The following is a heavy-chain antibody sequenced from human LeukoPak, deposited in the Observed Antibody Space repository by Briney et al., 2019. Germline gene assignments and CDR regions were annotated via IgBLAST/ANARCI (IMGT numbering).Heavy chain of an antibody. CDR3: ARASTLEPRIVGASGAFDI. D-gene: IGHD1-26*01. CDR2: MNPNRGNT. CDR1: GYTFTSYD. J-gene: IGHJ3*02. Sequence: ASVKVSCKASGYTFTSYDINWVRQATGQGLEWMGWMNPNRGNTGYAQKFQGRVTMTRNTSISTAYMELSSLRSEDTAVYYCARASTLEPRIVGASGAFDIWGQGTMVTVSS. V-gene: IGHV1-8*01.